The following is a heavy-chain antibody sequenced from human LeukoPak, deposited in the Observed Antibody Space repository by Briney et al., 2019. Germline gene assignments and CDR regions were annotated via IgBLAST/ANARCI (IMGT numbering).Heavy chain of an antibody. V-gene: IGHV1-46*01. J-gene: IGHJ4*02. CDR3: ARDHYGSSWDY. CDR1: GFSFTSYY. Sequence: ASVKVSCKASGFSFTSYYMHWVRQAPGQGLEWMGIINPSGDSTNYAQKFQGRVTMTRDTSTSTVYMELSSLRSEDTAAYYCARDHYGSSWDYWGQGTLVTVSS. D-gene: IGHD6-13*01. CDR2: INPSGDST.